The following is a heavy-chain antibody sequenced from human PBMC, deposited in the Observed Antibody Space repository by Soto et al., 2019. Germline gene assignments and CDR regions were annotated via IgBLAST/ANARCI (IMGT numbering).Heavy chain of an antibody. CDR3: ARLPFPWGWFDP. D-gene: IGHD3-16*01. CDR1: GIVFSDY. V-gene: IGHV3-11*01. CDR2: ISGSGRTI. Sequence: QVQLVESGGGLVKPGGSLRLSCAASGIVFSDYMSWVRQAPGKGLEWLSYISGSGRTIYSADSVKGRFTIYRDHATNSLYLQMNNVRTEATAVYYCARLPFPWGWFDPWGQGTLVTVSS. J-gene: IGHJ5*02.